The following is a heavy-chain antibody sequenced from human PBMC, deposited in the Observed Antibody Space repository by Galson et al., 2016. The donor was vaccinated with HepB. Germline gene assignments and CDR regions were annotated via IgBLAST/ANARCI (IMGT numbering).Heavy chain of an antibody. CDR1: GFRLSGYG. V-gene: IGHV3-33*01. Sequence: SLRLSCAASGFRLSGYGMHWVRQAPGKGLEWVALIWFDGTYKYYADSVRGRFTISRDDSMNTVFLQMDSLRAEDTAVYYCARAGVSNWPDFDFWGQGALVTVSS. J-gene: IGHJ4*02. CDR2: IWFDGTYK. CDR3: ARAGVSNWPDFDF. D-gene: IGHD6-13*01.